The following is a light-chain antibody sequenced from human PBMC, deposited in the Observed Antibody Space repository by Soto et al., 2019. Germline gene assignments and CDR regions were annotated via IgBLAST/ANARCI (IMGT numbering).Light chain of an antibody. J-gene: IGLJ1*01. CDR3: ETWDTNPAYV. V-gene: IGLV4-60*01. CDR1: SGHSTYS. CDR2: LARSGTY. Sequence: QSVLTQSSSASASLGSSVKLTCTLSSGHSTYSIAWHQQQPGKAPRYLMNLARSGTYNKGSGVPARFSGSSSGADRYLTISNLQLEDEADYYCETWDTNPAYVFGAGTKVTVL.